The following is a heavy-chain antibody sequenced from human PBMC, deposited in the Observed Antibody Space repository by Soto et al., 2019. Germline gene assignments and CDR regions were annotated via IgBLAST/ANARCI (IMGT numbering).Heavy chain of an antibody. D-gene: IGHD4-17*01. J-gene: IGHJ4*02. CDR3: ATDYGDYRRFAY. CDR2: FDPEDGET. CDR1: GYTLTELS. V-gene: IGHV1-24*01. Sequence: ASVKVSCKVSGYTLTELSMHWVRQAPGKGLEWMGGFDPEDGETIYAQKFQGRVTMTEDASTDTAYMELSSLRSEDTAVYYCATDYGDYRRFAYWGQGTLVTVSS.